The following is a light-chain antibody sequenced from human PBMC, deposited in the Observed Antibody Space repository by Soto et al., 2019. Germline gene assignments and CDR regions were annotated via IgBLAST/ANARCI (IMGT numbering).Light chain of an antibody. J-gene: IGKJ5*01. CDR3: QNYNNWPPFT. Sequence: DIQMTQSPSTLSASVGDTVTITCRASQNIGNWMAWFQQTPGKAPKLLVYRVSSLHTGVPSRFGGSGSGTEFTLTIRSLQPEDLAVYYCQNYNNWPPFTFGQGTRLEIK. CDR1: QNIGNW. CDR2: RVS. V-gene: IGKV1-5*03.